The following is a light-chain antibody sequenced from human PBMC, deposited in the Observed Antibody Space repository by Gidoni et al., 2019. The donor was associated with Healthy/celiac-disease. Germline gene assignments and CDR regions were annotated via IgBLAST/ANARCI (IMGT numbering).Light chain of an antibody. CDR1: QSVSSHY. CDR2: GAS. J-gene: IGKJ1*01. CDR3: QQYGSSPT. Sequence: EIVLTQSPGTLSLSPGERATLSRRPSQSVSSHYLAWYQQKPGQAPSLLIYGASSRATGIPDRCSGSGSGTDFTLTISRLEPEDFALYYCQQYGSSPTFGQGTKVEIK. V-gene: IGKV3-20*01.